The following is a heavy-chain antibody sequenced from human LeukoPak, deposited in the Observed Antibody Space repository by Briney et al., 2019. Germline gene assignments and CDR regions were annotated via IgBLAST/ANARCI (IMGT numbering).Heavy chain of an antibody. Sequence: PSETLSLTCTVSGGSISSSDYYWGWIRQPPGKGLEWVGSIYYSGGTYYNPSLKSRVTISVDTSKNQFSLKLSSVTAADTAVYYCARDRDSPSPDAFDIWCQGTMVTVSS. CDR3: ARDRDSPSPDAFDI. D-gene: IGHD2-15*01. V-gene: IGHV4-39*07. CDR2: IYYSGGT. J-gene: IGHJ3*02. CDR1: GGSISSSDYY.